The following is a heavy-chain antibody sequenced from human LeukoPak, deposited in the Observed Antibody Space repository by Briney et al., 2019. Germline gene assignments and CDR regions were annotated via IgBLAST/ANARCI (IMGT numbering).Heavy chain of an antibody. CDR2: IKQDGSEK. CDR3: ARDRLVSNFLGYYYYGMDV. V-gene: IGHV3-7*01. CDR1: GFTFSNYW. J-gene: IGHJ6*02. Sequence: GGSLRLSCAASGFTFSNYWMSWVRQAPGKGLEWVANIKQDGSEKYYVDSVKGRFTISRDNAKNSLYLQMNSLRAEDTAVYYCARDRLVSNFLGYYYYGMDVWGRGTTVTVSS. D-gene: IGHD4-11*01.